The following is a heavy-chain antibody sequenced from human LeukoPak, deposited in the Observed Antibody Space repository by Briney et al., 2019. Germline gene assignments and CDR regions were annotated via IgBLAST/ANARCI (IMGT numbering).Heavy chain of an antibody. J-gene: IGHJ4*02. CDR1: GLAFSGDS. CDR2: ISTIISHI. D-gene: IGHD6-13*01. Sequence: PGGALLLAREDSGLAFSGDSMSWGLQDPEKGLEWVSSISTIISHIYYADSVRGRFTISRDNAKNSLYLQMNSLRVDDTAVYYCARSQQGDYWGQGILVTVSS. V-gene: IGHV3-21*01. CDR3: ARSQQGDY.